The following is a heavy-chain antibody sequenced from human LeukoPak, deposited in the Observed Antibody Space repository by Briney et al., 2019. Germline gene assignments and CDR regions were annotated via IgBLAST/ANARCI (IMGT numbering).Heavy chain of an antibody. CDR1: GYTFTSYG. D-gene: IGHD6-19*01. J-gene: IGHJ4*02. Sequence: GASVKVSCKASGYTFTSYGISWVRQAPGQGLEWMGWISAYNGNTNYAQKLQGRVTMTTDTSTSTAYMELRSLRSDDTAVYYCARVSVAQWLVQGTGTIDYWGQGTLVTVSS. CDR2: ISAYNGNT. CDR3: ARVSVAQWLVQGTGTIDY. V-gene: IGHV1-18*01.